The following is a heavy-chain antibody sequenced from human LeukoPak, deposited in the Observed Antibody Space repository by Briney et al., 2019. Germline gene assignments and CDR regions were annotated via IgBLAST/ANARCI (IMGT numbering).Heavy chain of an antibody. CDR2: MNPNSGNT. D-gene: IGHD6-13*01. V-gene: IGHV1-8*01. CDR1: GYTFTTYD. Sequence: ASVKVSCKASGYTFTTYDINWVRQATGQGLEWMGWMNPNSGNTGYAQKLQGRVTMTTDTSTSTAYMELRSLRSDDTAVYYCASIAAAGTGVAYYYYGMDVWGQGTTVTVSS. J-gene: IGHJ6*02. CDR3: ASIAAAGTGVAYYYYGMDV.